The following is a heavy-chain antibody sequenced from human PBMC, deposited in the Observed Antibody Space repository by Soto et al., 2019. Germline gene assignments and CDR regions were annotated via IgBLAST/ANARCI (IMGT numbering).Heavy chain of an antibody. V-gene: IGHV3-23*01. CDR3: AKGSTYSFYFDH. J-gene: IGHJ4*01. D-gene: IGHD5-18*01. Sequence: GGSLRLSCVASGFSFSSYDMSWVRQAPGKGLEWVSFIIGDSGTTYYADSVKGRFTISRDNSKNTLYLQMSRLGAEDTAAYYCAKGSTYSFYFDHWGQGTLVTVSS. CDR2: IIGDSGTT. CDR1: GFSFSSYD.